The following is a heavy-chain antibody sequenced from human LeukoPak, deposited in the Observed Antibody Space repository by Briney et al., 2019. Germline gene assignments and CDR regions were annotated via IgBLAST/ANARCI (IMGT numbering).Heavy chain of an antibody. D-gene: IGHD1-14*01. J-gene: IGHJ4*02. V-gene: IGHV4-30-4*01. CDR2: IYYSGST. CDR1: GGSISSGDYY. Sequence: SETLSLTCTVSGGSISSGDYYWSWIRQPPGKGLEWIGYIYYSGSTYYNPSLKSRVTISVDTSKNQFSLKLSSVTAADTAVYYCARGSNQYYFDSWGQGTLVTVSS. CDR3: ARGSNQYYFDS.